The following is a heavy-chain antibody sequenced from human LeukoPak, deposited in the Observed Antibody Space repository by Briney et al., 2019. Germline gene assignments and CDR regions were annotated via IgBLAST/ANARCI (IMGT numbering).Heavy chain of an antibody. V-gene: IGHV4-4*07. D-gene: IGHD3-22*01. CDR1: GGSISSYY. J-gene: IGHJ4*02. CDR2: IYTSGST. CDR3: ARDYYDSSGYYPWSYFDY. Sequence: SETLSLTCTVSGGSISSYYWSWIRQPAGKGLEWIGRIYTSGSTNYNPSLKSRVTMSVDTSKNQFSLKLSSVTAADTAVYYCARDYYDSSGYYPWSYFDYWGQGTLVTVSS.